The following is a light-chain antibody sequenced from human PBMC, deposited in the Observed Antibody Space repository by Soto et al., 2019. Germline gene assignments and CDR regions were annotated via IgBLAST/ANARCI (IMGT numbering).Light chain of an antibody. CDR3: QQYNSYSWT. Sequence: DIQMTQSPSTLSASVGDRVTITCRASQSISSWLAGYHQKPWKAPKLLIYDASSLESGVPSRFSGSGSGTEFTLTISSLQPDDFATYYCQQYNSYSWTFGQGTKVDI. V-gene: IGKV1-5*01. CDR2: DAS. CDR1: QSISSW. J-gene: IGKJ1*01.